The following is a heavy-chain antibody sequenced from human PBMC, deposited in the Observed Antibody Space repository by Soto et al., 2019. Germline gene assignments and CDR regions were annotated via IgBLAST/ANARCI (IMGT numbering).Heavy chain of an antibody. Sequence: GEALKISWKGSGYSFTRYWIGWVRQMPGKGLEGVGIIYPGPSDTRYSPSYQGQVTISADKSISTAYLQWSSLKASDTAMYYCARTTAVATSPYYYYYGMDVWGQGTTVTVSS. CDR3: ARTTAVATSPYYYYYGMDV. J-gene: IGHJ6*02. CDR2: IYPGPSDT. D-gene: IGHD5-12*01. CDR1: GYSFTRYW. V-gene: IGHV5-51*01.